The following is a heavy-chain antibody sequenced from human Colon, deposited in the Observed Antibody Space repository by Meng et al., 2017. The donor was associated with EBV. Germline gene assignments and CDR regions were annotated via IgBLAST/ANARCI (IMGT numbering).Heavy chain of an antibody. J-gene: IGHJ4*02. D-gene: IGHD2-21*02. V-gene: IGHV4-4*02. CDR3: ARVGAYCGGDCYHPR. Sequence: VQLHGAAAGLVKPSGTLSLTLAVSGGTLRSRNWVSWVRQPPGKGLECIGEIYHSGSTNYNPSLKSRVTISVDESKNQFSLRLSSVTAADTAVYYCARVGAYCGGDCYHPRWGQGTLVTVSS. CDR1: GGTLRSRNW. CDR2: IYHSGST.